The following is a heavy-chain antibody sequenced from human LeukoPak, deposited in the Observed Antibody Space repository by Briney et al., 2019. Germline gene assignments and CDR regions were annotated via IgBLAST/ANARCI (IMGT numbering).Heavy chain of an antibody. CDR2: VYFNGNT. V-gene: IGHV4-39*07. CDR1: RDSISSTIHY. J-gene: IGHJ5*02. Sequence: SETLSLTCTVSRDSISSTIHYWGWIRQPPGKGLEWIGSVYFNGNTYYNPSLKSRVTISVDTSKNQFSLKLSSVTAADTAVYYCARGSNWYYYDSSGYYNWFDPWGQGTLVTVSS. D-gene: IGHD3-22*01. CDR3: ARGSNWYYYDSSGYYNWFDP.